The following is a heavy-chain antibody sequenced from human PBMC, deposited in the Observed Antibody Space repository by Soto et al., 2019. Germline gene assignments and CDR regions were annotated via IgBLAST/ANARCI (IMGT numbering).Heavy chain of an antibody. V-gene: IGHV1-8*01. CDR3: AREVTMVRGVNTNYYYYYMDV. CDR2: MNPNSGNT. J-gene: IGHJ6*03. CDR1: GYAYTSCD. Sequence: VSVKVCCKASGYAYTSCDSNWLRQATGQGLEWMGWMNPNSGNTGYAQKFQGRVTMTRSTSISTAYMELSSLRSEDTAVYYCAREVTMVRGVNTNYYYYYMDVWGKGTTVTVSS. D-gene: IGHD3-10*01.